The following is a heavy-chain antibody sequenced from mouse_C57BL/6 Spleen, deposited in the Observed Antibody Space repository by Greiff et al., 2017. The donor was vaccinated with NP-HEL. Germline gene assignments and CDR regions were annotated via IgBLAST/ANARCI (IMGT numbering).Heavy chain of an antibody. V-gene: IGHV1-59*01. CDR2: IDPSDSYT. J-gene: IGHJ2*01. Sequence: VQLQQPGAELVRPGTSVKLSCKASGYTFTSYWMHWVKQRPGQGLEWIGVIDPSDSYTNYNQKFKGKATLTVDTSSSTAYMQLSSLTSEDSAVYYCARSRGSIFDYWGQGTTLTVSS. CDR1: GYTFTSYW. CDR3: ARSRGSIFDY. D-gene: IGHD1-1*01.